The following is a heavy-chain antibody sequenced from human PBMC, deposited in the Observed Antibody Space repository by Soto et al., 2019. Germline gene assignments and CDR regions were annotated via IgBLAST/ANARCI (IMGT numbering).Heavy chain of an antibody. D-gene: IGHD3-3*01. CDR2: IYYSGST. CDR3: ARDPADFWSGYSRGYYGMDV. CDR1: GGSISSYY. J-gene: IGHJ6*02. Sequence: PSETLSLTXTVSGGSISSYYWSWIRQPPGKGLEWIGYIYYSGSTNYNPSLKSRVTISVDTSKNQFSLKLSSVTAADTAVYYCARDPADFWSGYSRGYYGMDVWGQGTTVTVSS. V-gene: IGHV4-59*01.